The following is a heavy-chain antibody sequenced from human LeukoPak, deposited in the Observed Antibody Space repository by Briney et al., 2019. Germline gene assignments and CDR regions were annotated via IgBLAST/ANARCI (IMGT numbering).Heavy chain of an antibody. J-gene: IGHJ4*02. Sequence: PGGSLRLSCAASGFTFSSYTMNWVRQAPGKGLEWVSIISSGSSYIHYADSVKGRFTISRDNAKNSLYLQMNSLRAEDTAVYYCASSRGSWPDYFDYWGQGTLVTVSS. CDR3: ASSRGSWPDYFDY. CDR2: ISSGSSYI. V-gene: IGHV3-21*01. CDR1: GFTFSSYT. D-gene: IGHD6-13*01.